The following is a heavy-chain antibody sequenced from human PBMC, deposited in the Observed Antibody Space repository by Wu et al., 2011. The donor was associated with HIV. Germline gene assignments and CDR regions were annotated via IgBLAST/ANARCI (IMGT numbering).Heavy chain of an antibody. CDR3: ARERIAVEDDAFDI. D-gene: IGHD6-19*01. J-gene: IGHJ3*02. CDR2: ISAYNGDT. V-gene: IGHV1-18*01. Sequence: VKVVPARRSGYTFTSYGISWVRQAPGQGLEWMGWISAYNGDTNYAQKLQGRVTMTTDTSTSTAYMELRSLRSDDTAVYYCARERIAVEDDAFDIWGQGTMVTVSS. CDR1: GYTFTSYG.